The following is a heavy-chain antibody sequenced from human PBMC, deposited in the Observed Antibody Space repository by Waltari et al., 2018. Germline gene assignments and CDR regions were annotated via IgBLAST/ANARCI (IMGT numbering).Heavy chain of an antibody. D-gene: IGHD4-17*01. CDR3: ARLYGDYSAFDI. CDR1: GGSLSSSSYY. V-gene: IGHV4-39*01. Sequence: QLQLQESGPGLVKPSETLSLTCTVSGGSLSSSSYYWGWIRQPPGKGLEWIGSIYYSGSTYYNPSLKSRVTISVDTSKNQFSLKLSSVTAADTAVYYCARLYGDYSAFDIWGQGTMVTVSS. J-gene: IGHJ3*02. CDR2: IYYSGST.